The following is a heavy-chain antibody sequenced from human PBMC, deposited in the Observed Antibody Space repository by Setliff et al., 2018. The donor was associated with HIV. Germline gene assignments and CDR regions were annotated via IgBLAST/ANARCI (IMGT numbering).Heavy chain of an antibody. CDR3: ARAPYRSGWYGVDY. CDR1: GYTFTDHH. D-gene: IGHD6-13*01. J-gene: IGHJ4*02. V-gene: IGHV1-46*04. Sequence: ASVKVSCKASGYTFTDHHIHWMRQARGHGLEWIGIINPLLGLTSHSQKLQGRVTLTWDTSTSTVYMDLSTLRFEDTAFYYCARAPYRSGWYGVDYWGQGTLVTVSS. CDR2: INPLLGLT.